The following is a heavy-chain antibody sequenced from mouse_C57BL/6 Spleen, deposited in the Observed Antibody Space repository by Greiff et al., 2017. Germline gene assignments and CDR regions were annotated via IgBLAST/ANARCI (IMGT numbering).Heavy chain of an antibody. D-gene: IGHD1-1*01. V-gene: IGHV1-39*01. CDR1: GYSFTDYT. J-gene: IGHJ2*01. Sequence: EVQLQQSGPELVKPGASVKISCKASGYSFTDYTMNWVQQSHGKSLEWIGVINPNYGTTSYNQKFKGKATLTVDQSSSTAYMQLNSLTSEDSAVYYCARSLITTGGYYFDYWGQGTTLTVSS. CDR2: INPNYGTT. CDR3: ARSLITTGGYYFDY.